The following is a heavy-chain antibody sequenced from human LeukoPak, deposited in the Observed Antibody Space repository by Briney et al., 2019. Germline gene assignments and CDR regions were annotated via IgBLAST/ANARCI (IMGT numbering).Heavy chain of an antibody. Sequence: ASVKVSCKSSGYSFTDYFMHWVRQAPGQGLEWMGRINPNNGYANYAHKFQDRVTMTRDTSISTASMELRGLRSDDTAVYYCARWRWEPPDEYYMDVWGEGTTVTVTS. CDR2: INPNNGYA. CDR1: GYSFTDYF. CDR3: ARWRWEPPDEYYMDV. V-gene: IGHV1-2*06. D-gene: IGHD1-26*01. J-gene: IGHJ6*03.